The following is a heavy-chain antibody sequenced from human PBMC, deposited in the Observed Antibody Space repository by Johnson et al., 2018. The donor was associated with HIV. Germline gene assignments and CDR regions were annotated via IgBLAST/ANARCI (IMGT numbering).Heavy chain of an antibody. Sequence: VQLVESGGGLIQPGGSLRLSCAASGFTFSSFGMHWVRQAPGKGLEWVSYISSSGTTIYYADSVQGRFTISRDNVKNSLYLQMDSLRPEDTAVYYCARSRHGGIQPSDAFDVWGQGTVVTVSS. CDR1: GFTFSSFG. CDR3: ARSRHGGIQPSDAFDV. J-gene: IGHJ3*01. CDR2: ISSSGTTI. D-gene: IGHD3-16*01. V-gene: IGHV3-48*04.